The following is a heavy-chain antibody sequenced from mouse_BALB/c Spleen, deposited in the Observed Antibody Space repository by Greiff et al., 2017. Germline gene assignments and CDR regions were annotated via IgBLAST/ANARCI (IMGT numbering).Heavy chain of an antibody. Sequence: EVKLMESGGGLVQPGGSRKLSCAASGFTFSSFGMHWVRQAPEKGLEWVAYISSGSSTIYYADTVKGRFTISRDNPKNTLFLQMTSLRSEDTAMYYCARLGYYGSSLYYFDYWGQGTTLTVSS. CDR1: GFTFSSFG. D-gene: IGHD1-1*01. V-gene: IGHV5-17*02. CDR2: ISSGSSTI. CDR3: ARLGYYGSSLYYFDY. J-gene: IGHJ2*01.